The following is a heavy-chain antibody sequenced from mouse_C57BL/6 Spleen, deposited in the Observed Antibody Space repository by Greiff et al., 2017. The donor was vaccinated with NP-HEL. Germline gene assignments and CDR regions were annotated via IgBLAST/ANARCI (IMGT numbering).Heavy chain of an antibody. J-gene: IGHJ4*01. D-gene: IGHD2-5*01. CDR2: IYPGGGYT. CDR1: GYTFTNYW. V-gene: IGHV1-63*01. Sequence: VKLQESGAELVRPGTSVKMSCKASGYTFTNYWIGWAKQRPGHGLEWIGDIYPGGGYTNYNEKFKGKATLTADKSSSTAYMQFSSLTSEDSAIYYCARGTYSKYAMDYWGQGTSVTVSS. CDR3: ARGTYSKYAMDY.